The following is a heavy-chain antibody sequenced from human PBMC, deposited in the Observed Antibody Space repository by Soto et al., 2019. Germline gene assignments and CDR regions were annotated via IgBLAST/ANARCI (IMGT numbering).Heavy chain of an antibody. CDR2: IRSKANSYAT. V-gene: IGHV3-73*01. D-gene: IGHD1-26*01. CDR1: GFTFSGSA. J-gene: IGHJ5*02. CDR3: TSPLRELYNWFDP. Sequence: GGSRRLSCAASGFTFSGSAMHWVRQASGKGLEWVGRIRSKANSYATAYAASVKGRFTISRDDSKNTAYLQMNSLKTEDMAVYYCTSPLRELYNWFDPWGQGTLVTVSS.